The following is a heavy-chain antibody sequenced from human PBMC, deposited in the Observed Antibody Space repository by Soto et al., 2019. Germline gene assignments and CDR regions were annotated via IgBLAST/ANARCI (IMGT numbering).Heavy chain of an antibody. D-gene: IGHD2-2*01. CDR3: ASIALPAAIGDYYGVDV. CDR2: INPNSGDT. J-gene: IGHJ6*02. CDR1: GYTFTGFY. V-gene: IGHV1-2*02. Sequence: ASVKVSCKASGYTFTGFYIHWVRQAPGQGLEWIGWINPNSGDTNYALNFQGRVSLTRDTPTNTAYMELSRLRFDDAAVYYCASIALPAAIGDYYGVDVWGQGTTVTVSS.